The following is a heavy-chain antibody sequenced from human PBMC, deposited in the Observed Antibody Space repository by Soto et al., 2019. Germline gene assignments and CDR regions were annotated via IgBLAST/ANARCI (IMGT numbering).Heavy chain of an antibody. J-gene: IGHJ6*02. Sequence: SVKVSCKASGGTFSSYAISWVRQAPGQGLEWMGGIIPIFGTANYAQKFQGRVTITADESTSTAYMELSSLRSEDTAVYYCARNWSGYYTDYYYYGMDVWGQGTTVTVSS. CDR3: ARNWSGYYTDYYYYGMDV. D-gene: IGHD3-3*01. CDR1: GGTFSSYA. V-gene: IGHV1-69*13. CDR2: IIPIFGTA.